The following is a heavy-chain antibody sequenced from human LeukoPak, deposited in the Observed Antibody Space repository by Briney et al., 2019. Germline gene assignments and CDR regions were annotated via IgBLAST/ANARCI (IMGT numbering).Heavy chain of an antibody. CDR3: ARVPRSYTVDY. D-gene: IGHD4-11*01. V-gene: IGHV4-39*07. Sequence: SETLSLTCTVSGGSISSSSYYWGWIRQPPGKGLEWIGSIYYSGSTYYNPSLKSRVTISVDTSKNQYSLKLSSVTAADTAVYYCARVPRSYTVDYWGQGTLVTVSS. J-gene: IGHJ4*02. CDR2: IYYSGST. CDR1: GGSISSSSYY.